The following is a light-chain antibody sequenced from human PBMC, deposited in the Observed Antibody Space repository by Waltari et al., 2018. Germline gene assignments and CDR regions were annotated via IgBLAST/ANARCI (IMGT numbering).Light chain of an antibody. V-gene: IGLV2-14*01. CDR2: EVS. Sequence: QSALTQPASVSGSPGQSITISCTGTSSDVVGYNYVSWYHQHPGKAPKLMIYEVSNRPSGVSNRFSGSKSGNTASLTISGLQAEDEADYYCSSYTSSSIPWVFGGGTKLTVL. J-gene: IGLJ3*02. CDR3: SSYTSSSIPWV. CDR1: SSDVVGYNY.